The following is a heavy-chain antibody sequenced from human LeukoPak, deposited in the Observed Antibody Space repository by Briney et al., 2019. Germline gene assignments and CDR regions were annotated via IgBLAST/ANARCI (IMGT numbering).Heavy chain of an antibody. CDR3: AKVESTTWHNWFDH. D-gene: IGHD5-24*01. CDR1: GYTFTGYY. V-gene: IGHV1-2*02. CDR2: IHPNSGGT. Sequence: ASVKVSCKASGYTFTGYYMHWVRQAPGQGLEWMGWIHPNSGGTNYAQKFQGRVTMTRDTSISTAYMELSSLRSDDTAVYYCAKVESTTWHNWFDHWGQGTLVTVSS. J-gene: IGHJ5*02.